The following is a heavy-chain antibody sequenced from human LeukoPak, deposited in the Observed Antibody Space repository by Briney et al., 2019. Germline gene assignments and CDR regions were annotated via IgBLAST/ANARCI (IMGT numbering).Heavy chain of an antibody. CDR1: GATFSDYA. CDR2: FIPILGTA. V-gene: IGHV1-69*10. Sequence: ASVKVSCKASGATFSDYALNWVRQAPGQGLEWMGVFIPILGTANSTQKFHDRLTITADRSTNTAYMELSSLRSEDTAVYSCAAIPVFGVVLHQEPVWGKGTTVTVSS. D-gene: IGHD3-3*01. J-gene: IGHJ6*04. CDR3: AAIPVFGVVLHQEPV.